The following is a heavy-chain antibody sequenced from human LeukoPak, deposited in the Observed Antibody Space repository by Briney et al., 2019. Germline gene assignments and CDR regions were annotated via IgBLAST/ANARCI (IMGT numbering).Heavy chain of an antibody. CDR2: ISSSSSYI. J-gene: IGHJ4*02. D-gene: IGHD3-10*01. CDR3: ARAPRGQGRHNDY. V-gene: IGHV3-21*01. Sequence: PGGSLRLSCAASGFTFSSYSMNWVRQAPGQGLEWVSSISSSSSYIYYADSVKGGFTISRDNAKNSLYLQMNSLRAEDTAVYYCARAPRGQGRHNDYWGQGTLVTVSS. CDR1: GFTFSSYS.